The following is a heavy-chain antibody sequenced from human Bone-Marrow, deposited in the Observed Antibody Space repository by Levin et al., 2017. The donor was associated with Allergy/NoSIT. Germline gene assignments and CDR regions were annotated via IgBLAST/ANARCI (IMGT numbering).Heavy chain of an antibody. CDR1: GFVVSRNH. V-gene: IGHV3-53*01. Sequence: GESLKISCAASGFVVSRNHMSWVRQAPGKGLEWLSVTYSGGATSYRDSVKGRFTISRDNFKNTLYLQMNSLRVEDTAIYYCARDNYDTPGELDFWGQGTLVTVS. D-gene: IGHD3-9*01. J-gene: IGHJ4*02. CDR3: ARDNYDTPGELDF. CDR2: TYSGGAT.